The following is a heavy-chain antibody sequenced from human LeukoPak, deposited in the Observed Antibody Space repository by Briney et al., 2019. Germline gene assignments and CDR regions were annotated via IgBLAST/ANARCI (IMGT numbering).Heavy chain of an antibody. Sequence: PGRSLRLSCAASGFTFSSYAMHWARQAPGKGLEWVAVISYDGSYKYYADSVKGRFTISRDNSKNTVYLQMNSLRPEDTAVYYCARAGAVALYLDYWGQGSLVTVSS. V-gene: IGHV3-30*04. CDR3: ARAGAVALYLDY. D-gene: IGHD6-19*01. J-gene: IGHJ4*02. CDR1: GFTFSSYA. CDR2: ISYDGSYK.